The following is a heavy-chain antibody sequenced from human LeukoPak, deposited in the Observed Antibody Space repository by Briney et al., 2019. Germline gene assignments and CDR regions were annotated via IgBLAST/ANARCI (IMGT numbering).Heavy chain of an antibody. CDR1: GYTFTSYA. D-gene: IGHD1-26*01. CDR2: INPNSGGT. V-gene: IGHV1-2*02. J-gene: IGHJ6*03. CDR3: ARTYGSPVRYYYYMDV. Sequence: GASVKVSCKASGYTFTSYAMNWVRQAPGQGLEWMGWINPNSGGTNYAQKFQGRVTMTRDTSISTAYMELSRLRSDDTAVYYCARTYGSPVRYYYYMDVWGKGTTVTVSS.